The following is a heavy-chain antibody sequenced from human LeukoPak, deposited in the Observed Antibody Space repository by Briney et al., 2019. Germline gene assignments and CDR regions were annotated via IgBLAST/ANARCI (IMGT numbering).Heavy chain of an antibody. CDR3: TRQGFVQAFYCGGDCYNNWYFDL. V-gene: IGHV3-73*01. D-gene: IGHD2-21*02. CDR2: IRSKANSYAT. Sequence: GGSLRLSCAASGFTFSGSAMHWVRQASGKGLEWVGRIRSKANSYATAYAASVKGRFTISRDDSKKTAYLQMNSLKTEDTAVYYCTRQGFVQAFYCGGDCYNNWYFDLWGRGTLVTVSS. J-gene: IGHJ2*01. CDR1: GFTFSGSA.